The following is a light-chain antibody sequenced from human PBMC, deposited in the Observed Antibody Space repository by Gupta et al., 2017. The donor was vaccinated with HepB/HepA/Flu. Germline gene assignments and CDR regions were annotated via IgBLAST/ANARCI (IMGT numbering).Light chain of an antibody. V-gene: IGKV3-11*01. Sequence: EVVLTQSPATLSLSPGERATLSCRASQSVNSYLAWYQQRPGQAHRLLLDSASSRATGIPARLVGSASGTDFTRLSRSIEADDSDGYDCQHLGTFGQGTXVEIK. J-gene: IGKJ1*01. CDR3: QHLGT. CDR1: QSVNSY. CDR2: SAS.